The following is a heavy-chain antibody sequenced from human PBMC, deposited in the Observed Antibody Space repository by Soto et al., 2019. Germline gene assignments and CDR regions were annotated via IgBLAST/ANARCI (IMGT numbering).Heavy chain of an antibody. J-gene: IGHJ4*02. Sequence: PGGSLRLSCAASGFTFSSYSMNWVRQAPGKGLEWVSYISSSSSTIYYADSVKGRFTISRDNAKNSLYLQMNSLRDEDTAVYYCARDYYYDSSGPGDYWGQGTLVTVSS. CDR3: ARDYYYDSSGPGDY. D-gene: IGHD3-22*01. CDR2: ISSSSSTI. CDR1: GFTFSSYS. V-gene: IGHV3-48*02.